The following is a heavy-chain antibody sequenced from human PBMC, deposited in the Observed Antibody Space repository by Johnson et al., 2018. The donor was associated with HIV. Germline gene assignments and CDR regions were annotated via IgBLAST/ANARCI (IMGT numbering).Heavy chain of an antibody. V-gene: IGHV3-30*02. D-gene: IGHD6-19*01. J-gene: IGHJ3*02. CDR1: GFTFSSYG. Sequence: QVQLVESGGGVVQPGGSLRLSCAASGFTFSSYGMHWVRQAPGKGLEWVAFIRYDGSNKYYADSVKGRFTISRDNSKNTLYLQMNSLRAEDTAVYYCANVHGIAVVDAFDIWGQGTMVTVSS. CDR3: ANVHGIAVVDAFDI. CDR2: IRYDGSNK.